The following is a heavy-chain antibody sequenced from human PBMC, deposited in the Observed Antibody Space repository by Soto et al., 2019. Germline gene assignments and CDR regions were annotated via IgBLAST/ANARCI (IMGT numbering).Heavy chain of an antibody. V-gene: IGHV3-53*04. CDR2: IYSGGST. CDR1: GFTVSSNY. J-gene: IGHJ4*02. Sequence: GGSLRLSCAASGFTVSSNYMSWVRQAPGKGLEGVSVIYSGGSTYYADSVKGRFTISRHNSKNTLYLQMNSLRAEDTAVYYCARDFYDSSGYYGPRYFDYWGQGT. D-gene: IGHD3-22*01. CDR3: ARDFYDSSGYYGPRYFDY.